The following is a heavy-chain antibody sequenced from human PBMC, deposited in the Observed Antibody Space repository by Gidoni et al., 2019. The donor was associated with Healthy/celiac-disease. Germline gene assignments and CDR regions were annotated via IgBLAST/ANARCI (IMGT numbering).Heavy chain of an antibody. Sequence: QVQLVESGGGVVQPGRSLRLSCAASGFPFSSYAMHWVRQAPGKGLEWVAVISYDGSNKYYADSVKGRFTISRDNSKNTLYLQMNSLRAEDTAVYYCAREAFKDYWGQGTLVTVSS. CDR3: AREAFKDY. V-gene: IGHV3-30*01. J-gene: IGHJ4*02. CDR2: ISYDGSNK. CDR1: GFPFSSYA.